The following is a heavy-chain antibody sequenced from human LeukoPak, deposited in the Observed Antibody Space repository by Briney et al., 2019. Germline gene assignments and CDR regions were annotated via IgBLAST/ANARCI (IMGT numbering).Heavy chain of an antibody. V-gene: IGHV1-24*01. D-gene: IGHD2-2*01. CDR1: GYTLTELS. Sequence: ASVQVSCKVSGYTLTELSMHWVRQAPGKGLEWMGGFDPEDGETIYAQKFQGRVTMTEDTSTDTAYMELSSLRSEDTAVYYCAKGVVPAAMPPGPLTYYYYGMDVWGQGTTVTVSS. CDR3: AKGVVPAAMPPGPLTYYYYGMDV. J-gene: IGHJ6*02. CDR2: FDPEDGET.